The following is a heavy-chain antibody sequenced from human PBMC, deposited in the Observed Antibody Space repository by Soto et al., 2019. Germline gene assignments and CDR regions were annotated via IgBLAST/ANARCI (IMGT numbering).Heavy chain of an antibody. Sequence: GASVKVSCKASGYTFTRYGISWVRQAPGQGLEWMGWISGYNGDTNYAQKVQGRVTITADKSTSTAYMELSSLRSEDTAVYYCARGNARYSGYTGPFDYWGQGTLVTVSS. V-gene: IGHV1-18*01. CDR1: GYTFTRYG. J-gene: IGHJ4*02. CDR2: ISGYNGDT. CDR3: ARGNARYSGYTGPFDY. D-gene: IGHD1-26*01.